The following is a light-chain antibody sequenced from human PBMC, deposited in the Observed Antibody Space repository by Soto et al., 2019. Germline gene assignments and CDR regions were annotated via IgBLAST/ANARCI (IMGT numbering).Light chain of an antibody. CDR1: SSNIGSNY. Sequence: QSVLTQPPSASGTPGQRVTISCSGSSSNIGSNYVYWYQQLPGTAPKLPIYRNNQRPSGVPDRFSGSKSGTSASLAISGLRSEYEAEYYCAAWDDSLSGPVFGGGSQLTVL. V-gene: IGLV1-47*01. CDR3: AAWDDSLSGPV. CDR2: RNN. J-gene: IGLJ7*01.